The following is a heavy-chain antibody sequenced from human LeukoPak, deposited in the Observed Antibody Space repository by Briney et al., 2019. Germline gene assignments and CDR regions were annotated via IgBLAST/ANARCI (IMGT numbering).Heavy chain of an antibody. J-gene: IGHJ4*02. CDR1: GGSISGYY. CDR3: ARGRGIAARPGYYFDY. V-gene: IGHV4-34*01. D-gene: IGHD6-6*01. Sequence: SETLSLTCTVSGGSISGYYWSWIRQPPGKGLEWIGEINHSGSTNYNPSLKSRVTISVDTSKNQFSLKLSSVTAADTAVYYCARGRGIAARPGYYFDYWGQGTLVTVSS. CDR2: INHSGST.